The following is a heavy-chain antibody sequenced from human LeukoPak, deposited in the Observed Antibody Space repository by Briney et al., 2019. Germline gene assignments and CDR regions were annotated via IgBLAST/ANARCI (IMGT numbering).Heavy chain of an antibody. D-gene: IGHD3-10*01. CDR2: IKDDGSEK. CDR3: ARIKEYGFDI. Sequence: GGSLRLSCVGSGFTFSSYWMSWVRQAPGKGPEWVANIKDDGSEKYYLDSVKGRFTISRDNAKNSLYLQMNSLRAEDTAVYSCARIKEYGFDIWGQGTMVTVSS. CDR1: GFTFSSYW. J-gene: IGHJ3*02. V-gene: IGHV3-7*01.